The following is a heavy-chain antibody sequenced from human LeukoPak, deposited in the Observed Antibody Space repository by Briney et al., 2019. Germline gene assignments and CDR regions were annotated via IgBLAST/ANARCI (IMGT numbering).Heavy chain of an antibody. CDR3: ARDVGYSYGYSPARFDY. Sequence: ASVKVSCKASGYTFTSYGISWVRQAPGQGLEWMGWISAYNGNTNYAQKLQGRVTMTTDTSTSTAYMELRSLRSDDTAVYYCARDVGYSYGYSPARFDYWGQGTLVTVSS. CDR1: GYTFTSYG. CDR2: ISAYNGNT. D-gene: IGHD5-18*01. J-gene: IGHJ4*02. V-gene: IGHV1-18*01.